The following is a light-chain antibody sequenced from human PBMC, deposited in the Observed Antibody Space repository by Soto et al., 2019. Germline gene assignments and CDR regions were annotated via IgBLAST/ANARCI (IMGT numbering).Light chain of an antibody. CDR3: MQALLTPR. CDR1: QSLLHSNGYNY. Sequence: DIVMTQSPLSLPVTPGEPASISCRSSQSLLHSNGYNYLDWYLQKPGQSPQLLIYLGSNRASGVPDRFSGSGSGTDFTLKISRVEAEDVGVYYCMQALLTPRFGGGTKVEIK. CDR2: LGS. J-gene: IGKJ4*01. V-gene: IGKV2-28*01.